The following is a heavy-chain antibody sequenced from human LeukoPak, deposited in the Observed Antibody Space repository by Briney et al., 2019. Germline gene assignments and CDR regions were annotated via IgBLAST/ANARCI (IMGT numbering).Heavy chain of an antibody. CDR2: IYYSGST. Sequence: PSETLSLTCGVSGYPINNSYYWSWLRQPPGKGLEWIGYIYYSGSTNYNPSLKSRVTISVDTSKNQFSLKLSSVTAADTAVYYCAREAFSSSWSNPYDYWGQGTLVTVSS. J-gene: IGHJ4*02. V-gene: IGHV4-59*01. CDR1: GYPINNSYY. D-gene: IGHD6-13*01. CDR3: AREAFSSSWSNPYDY.